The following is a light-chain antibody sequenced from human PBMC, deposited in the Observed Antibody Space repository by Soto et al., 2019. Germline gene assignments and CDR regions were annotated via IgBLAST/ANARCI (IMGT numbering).Light chain of an antibody. CDR3: AAWDDTLRGHWV. Sequence: QSVLTQPPSASGTPGQRVTISCSGSSSNIGSNYVCWYQQLPGTAPKLLIYSNNQRPAGVPDRFSGSNSGTSASLAISGLWSEDEDDYYCAAWDDTLRGHWVFGGGTKLTVL. V-gene: IGLV1-47*02. CDR1: SSNIGSNY. CDR2: SNN. J-gene: IGLJ3*02.